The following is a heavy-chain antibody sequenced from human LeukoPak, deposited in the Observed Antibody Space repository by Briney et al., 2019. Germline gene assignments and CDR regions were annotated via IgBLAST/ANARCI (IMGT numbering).Heavy chain of an antibody. CDR3: ARGLRIAHLKLYYFDY. J-gene: IGHJ4*02. CDR1: GYTFTSYD. Sequence: GASVKVSCKASGYTFTSYDINWVRQATGQGLEWMGWINPNSGNTGYAQKFQGRVTMTRNTSISTAYMELSSLRSEDTAVYYCARGLRIAHLKLYYFDYWGQGTLVNVSS. D-gene: IGHD1-1*01. V-gene: IGHV1-8*01. CDR2: INPNSGNT.